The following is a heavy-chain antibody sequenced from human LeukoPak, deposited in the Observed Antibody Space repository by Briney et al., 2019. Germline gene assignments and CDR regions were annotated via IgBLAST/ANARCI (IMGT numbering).Heavy chain of an antibody. CDR1: GYTFTDYH. V-gene: IGHV1-2*02. Sequence: ASVKVSCKASGYTFTDYHMHWVRQAPGQGLEWMGWINPNSGGTNSPQKFRGRVTMTRDTSISTAYMELSRLRSDDTAVYYYARDIGDRSIAVTERGMDVWGQGTTVTVSS. D-gene: IGHD6-19*01. CDR3: ARDIGDRSIAVTERGMDV. CDR2: INPNSGGT. J-gene: IGHJ6*02.